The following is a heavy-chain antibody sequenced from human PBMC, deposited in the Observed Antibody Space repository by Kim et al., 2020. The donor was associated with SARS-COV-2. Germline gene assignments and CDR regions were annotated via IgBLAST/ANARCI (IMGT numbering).Heavy chain of an antibody. J-gene: IGHJ5*02. D-gene: IGHD6-19*01. CDR2: IYPGDSDI. CDR1: GFSFTSYY. V-gene: IGHV5-51*01. CDR3: ARHQESGYTSGWYH. Sequence: GESLKISCKGSGFSFTSYYIAWVRQRPGKGLEWMGIIYPGDSDIRYSPSFQGQVTISADKSISTAYLQWTSLKVSDSAMYFCARHQESGYTSGWYHWGQGTLVTVSS.